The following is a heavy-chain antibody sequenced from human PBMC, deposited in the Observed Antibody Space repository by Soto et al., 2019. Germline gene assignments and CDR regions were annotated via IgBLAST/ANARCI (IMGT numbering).Heavy chain of an antibody. CDR2: IKSKADGGTT. J-gene: IGHJ4*01. Sequence: GSLRLSCAASGFIFSNAWINWVRQAPGKGLEWVGRIKSKADGGTTDFAAPVKGRFAISRDDSKNMMYMQMSSLRTEDTAVYYCTTDSYINMPIVRFDYRGHGTPVTVSS. CDR3: TTDSYINMPIVRFDY. D-gene: IGHD2-2*01. CDR1: GFIFSNAW. V-gene: IGHV3-15*07.